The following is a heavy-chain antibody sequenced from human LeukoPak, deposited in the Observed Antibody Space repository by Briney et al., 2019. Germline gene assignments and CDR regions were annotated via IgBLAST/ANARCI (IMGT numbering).Heavy chain of an antibody. CDR1: GFTFSNAW. V-gene: IGHV3-15*01. Sequence: MPGGSLRLSCAASGFTFSNAWMSWVRQAPGKGLEWVGRIKSKTDGGTTDYAAPVKGRFTISRDDSKNTLCLQMNSLKTEDTAVYYCTTVFGYCSSTSCSWSDYWGQGTLVTVSS. J-gene: IGHJ4*02. CDR3: TTVFGYCSSTSCSWSDY. CDR2: IKSKTDGGTT. D-gene: IGHD2-2*01.